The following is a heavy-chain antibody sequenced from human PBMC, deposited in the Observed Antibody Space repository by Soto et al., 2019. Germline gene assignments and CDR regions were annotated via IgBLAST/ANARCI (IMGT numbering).Heavy chain of an antibody. D-gene: IGHD6-19*01. CDR1: GGSISSYY. CDR3: TRGGAVTGTMGKFDP. CDR2: IHYSGST. V-gene: IGHV4-59*01. J-gene: IGHJ5*02. Sequence: PSETLSHTCTVSGGSISSYYWSWIRQPPGKGLEWIGYIHYSGSTNYNPSLRSRVSISIDTSKNQFSLKLSSVTAVDTAVYYCTRGGAVTGTMGKFDPWGLGTLVTVSS.